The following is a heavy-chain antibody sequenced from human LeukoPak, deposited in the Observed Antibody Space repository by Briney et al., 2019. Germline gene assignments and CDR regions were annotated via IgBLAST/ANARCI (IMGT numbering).Heavy chain of an antibody. J-gene: IGHJ4*02. CDR2: IYSGGST. CDR3: ARDPGYNNLD. Sequence: GSLRLSCAASGFTVSSNYMSWVRQAPGKGLEWVSVIYSGGSTYYAGSVKGRFTISRDNSKNTLYLQMNSLRVEDTAVYYCARDPGYNNLDWGQGTLVTVSS. CDR1: GFTVSSNY. V-gene: IGHV3-53*01. D-gene: IGHD5-24*01.